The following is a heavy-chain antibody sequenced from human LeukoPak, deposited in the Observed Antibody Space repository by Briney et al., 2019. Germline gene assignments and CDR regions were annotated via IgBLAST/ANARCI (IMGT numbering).Heavy chain of an antibody. CDR3: ARVVYYGSGSYFDS. J-gene: IGHJ4*02. D-gene: IGHD3-10*01. CDR2: ISSGSSTI. CDR1: GFTFSSFS. Sequence: PGGSLRLSCAASGFTFSSFSMNWVRQAPGKGLECVSYISSGSSTIYYADSVKGRFTISRDNAKNSLYLQMNSLRDDDTAMYYCARVVYYGSGSYFDSWGQGTLVTVSS. V-gene: IGHV3-48*02.